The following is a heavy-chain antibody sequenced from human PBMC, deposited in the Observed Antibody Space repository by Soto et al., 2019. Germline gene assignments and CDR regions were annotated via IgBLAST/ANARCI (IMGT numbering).Heavy chain of an antibody. Sequence: PSEGLSVTCAVSGCSIRTYYWSWIRQPPGKGLEWIGYINYNGRTNYNPSLKSRVTMSLDTSKNQFSLKLRSVTAADTAVFYCARYAGSSWFDYWGQGTLVIVS. D-gene: IGHD6-13*01. CDR1: GCSIRTYY. CDR3: ARYAGSSWFDY. J-gene: IGHJ4*02. V-gene: IGHV4-59*01. CDR2: INYNGRT.